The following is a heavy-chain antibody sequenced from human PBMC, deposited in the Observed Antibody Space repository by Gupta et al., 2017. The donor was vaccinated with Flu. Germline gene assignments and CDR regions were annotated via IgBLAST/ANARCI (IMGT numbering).Heavy chain of an antibody. Sequence: QVQLQESCPGLVKPSQTLSLTCPVSGASISSGSYYWSWIRQPAGKGLEWIGRIYTSGSTNYNPSLKSRVTISVDTSKNQFSLKLSSVTAADTAVYYCARGSIAVARHCGQGTLVTVSS. J-gene: IGHJ4*02. D-gene: IGHD6-19*01. V-gene: IGHV4-61*02. CDR3: ARGSIAVARH. CDR1: GASISSGSYY. CDR2: IYTSGST.